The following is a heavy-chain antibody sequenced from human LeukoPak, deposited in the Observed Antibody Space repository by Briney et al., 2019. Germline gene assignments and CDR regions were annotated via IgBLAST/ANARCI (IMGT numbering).Heavy chain of an antibody. J-gene: IGHJ6*02. V-gene: IGHV4-34*01. CDR1: GGSFSGYY. Sequence: SETLSLTCAVYGGSFSGYYWSWIRQPPGKGLEWIGEINHSGSTNYNPSLKSRVTISVDTSKNQFSLKLSSVTAADTAVYYCARGRHLYYYYYGMDVWGQGTTVTVSS. CDR2: INHSGST. CDR3: ARGRHLYYYYYGMDV.